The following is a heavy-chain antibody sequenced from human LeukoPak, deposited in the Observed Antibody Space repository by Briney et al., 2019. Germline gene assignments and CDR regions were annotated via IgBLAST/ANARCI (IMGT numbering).Heavy chain of an antibody. J-gene: IGHJ4*02. CDR1: GFPFSDSY. CDR3: TRDASGYLRLAY. D-gene: IGHD5-12*01. Sequence: GGSLRLSCAASGFPFSDSYMSWVRQAPGRGLEWVSYTSSGRAMYYADSVKGRFTISRDNAKNSLYLQMNSLRVEDTAVYYCTRDASGYLRLAYWGQGTLVTVSS. V-gene: IGHV3-11*01. CDR2: TSSGRAM.